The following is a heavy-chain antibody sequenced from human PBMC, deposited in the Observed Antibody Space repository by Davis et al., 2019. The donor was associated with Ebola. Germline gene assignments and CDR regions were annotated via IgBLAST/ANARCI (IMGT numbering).Heavy chain of an antibody. V-gene: IGHV3-30*18. CDR1: EFTFSSYG. D-gene: IGHD6-19*01. CDR2: ISYDGSNK. Sequence: GGSLRLSCAASEFTFSSYGMHWVRQAPGKGLEWVAVISYDGSNKYYADSVKGRFTISRDNSKNTLYLQINSLRAEDTAVYYCANLAVAEPFDYWGQGTLVTVSS. J-gene: IGHJ4*02. CDR3: ANLAVAEPFDY.